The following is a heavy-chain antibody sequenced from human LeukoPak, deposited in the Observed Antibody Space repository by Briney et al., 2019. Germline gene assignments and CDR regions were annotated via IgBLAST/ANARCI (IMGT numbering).Heavy chain of an antibody. CDR2: IYGDKT. CDR1: GLTFSSHS. CDR3: VRDGVSWSRDY. V-gene: IGHV3-21*01. Sequence: GGSLRLSCAASGLTFSSHSMDWVRQAPGEGLEWVSSIYGDKTLYADSVKGRFTISRDNARNSLYLQMHSLRAEDTALYYCVRDGVSWSRDYWGQGTLVTVSS. D-gene: IGHD2-15*01. J-gene: IGHJ4*02.